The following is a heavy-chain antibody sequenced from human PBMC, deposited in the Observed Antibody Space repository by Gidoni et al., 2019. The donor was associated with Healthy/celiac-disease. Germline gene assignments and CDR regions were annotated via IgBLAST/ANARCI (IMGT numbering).Heavy chain of an antibody. V-gene: IGHV1-3*01. CDR1: GYTFTSYA. D-gene: IGHD4-17*01. J-gene: IGHJ4*02. Sequence: QVQLVQSGAEVKKPGASVKVSCKSSGYTFTSYAMHWVRQAPGQRLEWMGWINAGNGNTKYSQKLQGRVTITRDTSASTAYMELSSLRSEDTAVYYCARATVVTRFDYWGQGTLVTVSS. CDR2: INAGNGNT. CDR3: ARATVVTRFDY.